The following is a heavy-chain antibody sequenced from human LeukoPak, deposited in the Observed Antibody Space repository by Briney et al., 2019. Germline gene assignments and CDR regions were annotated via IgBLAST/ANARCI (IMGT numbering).Heavy chain of an antibody. CDR3: AKKVSYGGAFDI. Sequence: GGSLRLSCAASRFTFSSYSMNWVRQAPGKGLEWVSSISSSGSYIYNADSVKGRFTISRDNSKNTLYLQMTSLRAEDTAVYYCAKKVSYGGAFDIWGQGTMVTVSS. CDR1: RFTFSSYS. V-gene: IGHV3-21*01. J-gene: IGHJ3*02. D-gene: IGHD4-23*01. CDR2: ISSSGSYI.